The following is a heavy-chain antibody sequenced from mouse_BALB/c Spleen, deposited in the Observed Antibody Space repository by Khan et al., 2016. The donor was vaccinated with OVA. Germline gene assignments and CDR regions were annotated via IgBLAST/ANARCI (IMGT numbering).Heavy chain of an antibody. J-gene: IGHJ2*01. V-gene: IGHV1S41*01. CDR2: IAPGNGST. D-gene: IGHD1-1*02. Sequence: DLVKPGASVKLSCKASGYTFTSYWINWIKQRPGQGLEWIGRIAPGNGSTNYNEIFKDKTTLTVDTSSSTAYIQLSSLSSEDSAVYFCARAMGGKVPLDYWGQGTTLTVSS. CDR1: GYTFTSYW. CDR3: ARAMGGKVPLDY.